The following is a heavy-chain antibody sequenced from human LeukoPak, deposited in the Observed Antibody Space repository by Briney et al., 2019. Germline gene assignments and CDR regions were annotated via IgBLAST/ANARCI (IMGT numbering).Heavy chain of an antibody. V-gene: IGHV3-20*04. CDR2: INWNGGST. D-gene: IGHD6-25*01. J-gene: IGHJ4*02. CDR3: ASGGLNTATFDY. CDR1: GFTFDDYG. Sequence: PGGSLRLSCAASGFTFDDYGMSWVRQAPGKGLEWVSGINWNGGSTGYAGSVKGRFTISRDNAKNSLYLQMNSLRAEDTALYYCASGGLNTATFDYWGQGTLVTVSS.